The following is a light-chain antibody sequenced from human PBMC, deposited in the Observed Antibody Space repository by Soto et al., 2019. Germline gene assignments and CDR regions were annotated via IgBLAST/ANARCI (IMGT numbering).Light chain of an antibody. J-gene: IGLJ2*01. CDR2: SNN. CDR3: AAWDDSLNGVV. CDR1: SSNIGGNS. Sequence: QSVLTQPPSASGTPGQRVTVSCSGSSSNIGGNSVNWYQQLPGTAPKLLIYSNNQRPSGVPDRFSGSKSGTSASLAISGLQSEDEADYYCAAWDDSLNGVVFGGGTQLTV. V-gene: IGLV1-44*01.